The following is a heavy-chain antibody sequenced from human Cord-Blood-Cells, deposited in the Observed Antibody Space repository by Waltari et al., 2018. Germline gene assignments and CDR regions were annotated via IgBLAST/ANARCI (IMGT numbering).Heavy chain of an antibody. V-gene: IGHV1-69*01. CDR1: RGTCSSYA. CDR2: IIPIFGTA. D-gene: IGHD3-22*01. CDR3: ARDLRDDSSGYYWGSFAFDI. Sequence: QVQLVQSGAEVKKPGSSVKVSCTASRGTCSSYAISWVRQAPGQGLKWMGGIIPIFGTANYAQKFQGRVTITADESTSTAYMELSSLRSEDTAVYYCARDLRDDSSGYYWGSFAFDIWGQGTMVTVSS. J-gene: IGHJ3*02.